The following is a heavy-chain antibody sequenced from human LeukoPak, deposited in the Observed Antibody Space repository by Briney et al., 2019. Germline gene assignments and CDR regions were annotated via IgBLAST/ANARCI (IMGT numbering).Heavy chain of an antibody. Sequence: SVKVSCKASGGTFSSYAISWVRQAPGQGLEWMGGIIPIFGTANYAQKFQGRVTITADESTSTAYMELSSLRSEDTAVYYCASGKLDYDILTGYSHYFDYWGQGTLVTVSS. CDR2: IIPIFGTA. J-gene: IGHJ4*02. CDR1: GGTFSSYA. V-gene: IGHV1-69*13. CDR3: ASGKLDYDILTGYSHYFDY. D-gene: IGHD3-9*01.